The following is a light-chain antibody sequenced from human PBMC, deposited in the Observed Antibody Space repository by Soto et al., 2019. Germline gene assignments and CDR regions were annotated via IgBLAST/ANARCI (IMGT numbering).Light chain of an antibody. J-gene: IGKJ1*01. CDR3: QQYNSYLT. CDR1: QSISSW. Sequence: DIPMTQSPSTLSASVGDRVTITCRASQSISSWLAWYQQKPGKAPKLLIYKASSLESGVPSRFSGSGSWTEFTLTISSLQPDDFATYYCQQYNSYLTFGQGTKVEIK. V-gene: IGKV1-5*03. CDR2: KAS.